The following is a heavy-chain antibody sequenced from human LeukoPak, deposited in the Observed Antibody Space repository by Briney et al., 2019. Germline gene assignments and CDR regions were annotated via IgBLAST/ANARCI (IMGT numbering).Heavy chain of an antibody. J-gene: IGHJ3*02. CDR3: AKEAADYYGSGSYADAFDI. V-gene: IGHV3-7*01. CDR1: GFSFSSYW. Sequence: PGGSLRLSCAASGFSFSSYWMNWVRQAPGKGLEWVANIKKDGSEKYYVDSVKGRFTISRDNAKNSLYLQMNSLRAEDTAVYYCAKEAADYYGSGSYADAFDIWGQGTMVTVS. CDR2: IKKDGSEK. D-gene: IGHD3-10*01.